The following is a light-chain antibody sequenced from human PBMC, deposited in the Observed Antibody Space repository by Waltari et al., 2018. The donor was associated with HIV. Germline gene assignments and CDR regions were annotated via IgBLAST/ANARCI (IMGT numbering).Light chain of an antibody. CDR3: QQSFITPRLT. CDR1: QSINNL. CDR2: AAT. J-gene: IGKJ4*01. V-gene: IGKV1-39*01. Sequence: DIQLTQSPSSLSAAVGDTVTITCRASQSINNLLSWYQQKPGKAPRLLIYAATKLQTGVPSRVTGSGSGTDFTLTIFSLQPEDFATYYCQQSFITPRLTFGGGTKVEIK.